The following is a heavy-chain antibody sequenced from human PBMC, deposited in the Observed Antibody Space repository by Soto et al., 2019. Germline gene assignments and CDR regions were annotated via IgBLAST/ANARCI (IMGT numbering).Heavy chain of an antibody. D-gene: IGHD1-1*01. V-gene: IGHV1-8*01. CDR3: ARERTGTTSMDV. J-gene: IGHJ6*02. CDR1: GYTFTSYD. CDR2: MNPNSGNT. Sequence: QVQLVQSGAEVKKPGASVKVSCKASGYTFTSYDINWVRQATGQGLEWMGWMNPNSGNTGYAQKFRGRVTMTRNTSISTAYMELSSLRSENTAVYYCARERTGTTSMDVWGQGTTVTVSS.